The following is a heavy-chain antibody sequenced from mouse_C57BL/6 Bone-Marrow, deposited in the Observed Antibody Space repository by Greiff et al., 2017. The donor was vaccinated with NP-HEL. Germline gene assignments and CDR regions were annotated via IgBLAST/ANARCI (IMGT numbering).Heavy chain of an antibody. J-gene: IGHJ3*01. CDR2: IDPETGGT. Sequence: QVHVKQSGAELVRPGASVTLSCKASGYTFTDYEMHWVKQTPVHGLEWIGAIDPETGGTAYNQKFKGKAILTADKSSSTAYMELRSLTSGDSAVYYCTRPPLAFWGQGTLVTVSA. CDR1: GYTFTDYE. CDR3: TRPPLAF. V-gene: IGHV1-15*01.